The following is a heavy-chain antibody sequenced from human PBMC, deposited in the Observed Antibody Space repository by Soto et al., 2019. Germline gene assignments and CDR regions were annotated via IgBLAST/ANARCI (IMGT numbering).Heavy chain of an antibody. V-gene: IGHV4-61*01. CDR2: LYYSGST. CDR1: GGSVSSGSYY. D-gene: IGHD4-17*01. J-gene: IGHJ3*02. CDR3: ARGDYGDSAFDI. Sequence: PSETLSLTCTVSGGSVSSGSYYWSWIRQPPGKGLEYIGYLYYSGSTYYNPSLKSRVTISVDTSKNQFSLKLSSVTAADTAVYYCARGDYGDSAFDIWGQGTMVTVSS.